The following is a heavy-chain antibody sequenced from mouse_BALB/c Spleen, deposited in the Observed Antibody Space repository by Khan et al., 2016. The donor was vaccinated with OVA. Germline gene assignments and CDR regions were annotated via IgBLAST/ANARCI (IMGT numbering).Heavy chain of an antibody. CDR3: ARTARIKY. D-gene: IGHD1-2*01. V-gene: IGHV3-2*02. CDR2: ISYSGST. CDR1: GYSITSGYG. J-gene: IGHJ2*01. Sequence: EVQLVESGPGLVKPSQSLSLTCTVTGYSITSGYGCTWIRQFPGNKLEWMGYISYSGSTNYNPSLKSRISITRDTSKNQFFLQLNSVTTEDTATYYCARTARIKYWGQGTTLTVSS.